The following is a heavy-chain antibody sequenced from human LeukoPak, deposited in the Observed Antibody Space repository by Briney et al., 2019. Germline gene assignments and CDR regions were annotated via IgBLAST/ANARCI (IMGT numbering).Heavy chain of an antibody. CDR1: GFTFSSYW. V-gene: IGHV3-7*01. CDR2: IKQDGSEK. D-gene: IGHD2-15*01. CDR3: ARVLCSGGSCYSVLCYYMDV. J-gene: IGHJ6*03. Sequence: PGGSLRLSCAASGFTFSSYWMSWVRQAPGKGLEWVANIKQDGSEKYYVDSVKGRFTISRDNAKNSLYLQMNSLRAEDTAVYYCARVLCSGGSCYSVLCYYMDVWGKGTTVTVSS.